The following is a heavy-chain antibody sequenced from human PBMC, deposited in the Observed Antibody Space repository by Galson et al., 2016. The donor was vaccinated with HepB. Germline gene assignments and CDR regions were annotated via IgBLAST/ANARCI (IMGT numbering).Heavy chain of an antibody. V-gene: IGHV4-59*01. J-gene: IGHJ4*02. CDR3: ARHQKLYGDFLFTRYFDD. CDR1: GGSMSGYY. D-gene: IGHD4-17*01. CDR2: IFYSGST. Sequence: SETLSLTCTISGGSMSGYYWSWIRQPPGKGLEWIGHIFYSGSTNYNPSLKSRVTISVDASKNQFSLKVTSLTAADTAGYYCARHQKLYGDFLFTRYFDDCGQGTLVTVSS.